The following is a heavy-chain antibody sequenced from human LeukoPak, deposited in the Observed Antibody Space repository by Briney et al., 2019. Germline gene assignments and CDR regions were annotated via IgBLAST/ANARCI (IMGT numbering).Heavy chain of an antibody. CDR2: ISYDGSNK. CDR3: ARGQPRLGQPLLSR. D-gene: IGHD2-21*02. Sequence: GRSLRLSCAASGFTFSSYAMHWVRQAPGKGLEWVAVISYDGSNKYYADSVKGRFTISRDNSKNTLYLQMNSLRAEDTAVYYCARGQPRLGQPLLSRWGQGTLVTVSS. V-gene: IGHV3-30*04. CDR1: GFTFSSYA. J-gene: IGHJ4*02.